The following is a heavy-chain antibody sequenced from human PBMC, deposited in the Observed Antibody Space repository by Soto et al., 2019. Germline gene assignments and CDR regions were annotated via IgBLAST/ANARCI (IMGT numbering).Heavy chain of an antibody. V-gene: IGHV2-26*01. Sequence: VSGPTLVNPTETLTLTCTVSGFSLNDARVGVSWIRQSPGRALEWLAHIFSNDEKSYSTSLFNRLTISKDTSKSQVVLTMTNMGPVGTATYFCARIQDYVWGSYPYDVWGQGSLVTVSS. CDR2: IFSNDEK. CDR3: ARIQDYVWGSYPYDV. J-gene: IGHJ1*01. D-gene: IGHD3-16*02. CDR1: GFSLNDARVG.